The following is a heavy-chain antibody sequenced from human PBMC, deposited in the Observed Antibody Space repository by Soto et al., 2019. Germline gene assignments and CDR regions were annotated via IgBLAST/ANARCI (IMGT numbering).Heavy chain of an antibody. CDR3: ARAGGTTVTGLWHFDS. CDR2: IWYDGTQK. CDR1: GFTFNTYS. Sequence: GGSLRLSCEASGFTFNTYSMHWVRQPPGKGLEWLAAIWYDGTQKYYADSVKGRFIISRDNSKKTLYLEMNSLRAEDTAVYCCARAGGTTVTGLWHFDSWGQGTLVTVS. V-gene: IGHV3-33*01. J-gene: IGHJ4*02. D-gene: IGHD4-17*01.